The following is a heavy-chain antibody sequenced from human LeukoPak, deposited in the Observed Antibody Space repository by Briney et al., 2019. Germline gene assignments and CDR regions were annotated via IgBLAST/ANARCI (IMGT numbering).Heavy chain of an antibody. CDR2: FYYTGIT. CDR1: GGSASSGSYY. D-gene: IGHD1-26*01. Sequence: SETLSLTCTVSGGSASSGSYYWSWIRQPPGKGLEWIGFFYYTGITKYNPSLKIRVTIAVDKTKNQFSLKLASVTAADTAVYYCARDFSGTYYFAYWGQGTLVTVSS. J-gene: IGHJ4*02. CDR3: ARDFSGTYYFAY. V-gene: IGHV4-61*01.